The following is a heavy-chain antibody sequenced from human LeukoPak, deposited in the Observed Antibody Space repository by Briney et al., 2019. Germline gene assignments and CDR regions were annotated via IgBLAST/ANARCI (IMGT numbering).Heavy chain of an antibody. CDR1: GGSISSGGYY. Sequence: PSQTLSLTCTVSGGSISSGGYYWSWTCQHPGKGLEWIGYIYYSGSTYYNPSLKSRVTISVDTSKNQFSLKLSSVTAADTAVYYCASLVYSSSERGDYWGQGTLVTVSS. CDR2: IYYSGST. CDR3: ASLVYSSSERGDY. D-gene: IGHD6-6*01. J-gene: IGHJ4*02. V-gene: IGHV4-31*03.